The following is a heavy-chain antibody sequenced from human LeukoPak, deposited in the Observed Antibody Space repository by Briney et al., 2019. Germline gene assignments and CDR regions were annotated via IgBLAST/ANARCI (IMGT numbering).Heavy chain of an antibody. CDR3: ARLYCSGGSCYKGAGDY. V-gene: IGHV3-21*01. J-gene: IGHJ4*02. CDR2: ISSSSSYI. CDR1: GFTFSSYS. D-gene: IGHD2-15*01. Sequence: TGGSLRLSCAASGFTFSSYSMNRVRQAPGKGLEWVSSISSSSSYIYYADSVKGRFTISRDNAKNSLYLQMNSLRAEDTAVYYCARLYCSGGSCYKGAGDYWGQGISVTVSS.